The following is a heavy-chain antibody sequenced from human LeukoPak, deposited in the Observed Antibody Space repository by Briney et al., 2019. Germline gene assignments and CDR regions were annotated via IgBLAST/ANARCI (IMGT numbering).Heavy chain of an antibody. J-gene: IGHJ4*02. D-gene: IGHD3-22*01. Sequence: SSGGYYWSWIRQHPGKGLEWVSGISWNSGSIGYADSVKGRFVISRDNAKNSLYLRLNSLRPEDTALYYCAKDDGSLLLDHWGQGTLVTVS. V-gene: IGHV3-9*01. CDR3: AKDDGSLLLDH. CDR2: ISWNSGSI. CDR1: SSGGYY.